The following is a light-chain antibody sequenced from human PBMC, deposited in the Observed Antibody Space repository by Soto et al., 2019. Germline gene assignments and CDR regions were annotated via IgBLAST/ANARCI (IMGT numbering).Light chain of an antibody. Sequence: QSALTQPRSVSGSPGQSVTISCTGTGSDVGSYNYVSWYQQHPGKAPKLMIYDVNKRPSGVPDRFSGSKSGNTASLTISGLQAEDEADYYCCSYAGSYTLYVFGTGTKVTVL. CDR2: DVN. CDR3: CSYAGSYTLYV. CDR1: GSDVGSYNY. J-gene: IGLJ1*01. V-gene: IGLV2-11*01.